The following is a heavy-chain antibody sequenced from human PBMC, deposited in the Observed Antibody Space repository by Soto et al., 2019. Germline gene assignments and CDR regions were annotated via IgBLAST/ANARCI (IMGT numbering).Heavy chain of an antibody. D-gene: IGHD6-19*01. CDR1: GYTFTSYD. J-gene: IGHJ4*02. Sequence: QVQLVQSGAEVKKPGASVKVSCKASGYTFTSYDINWVRQATGQGLEWMGWMNPNSGNTGYAQKFQGRVTMTRNTSISTSYKELSSLRSEDTAVYYCASSYSSGWPHFDYWGQGTLVTVSS. CDR3: ASSYSSGWPHFDY. V-gene: IGHV1-8*01. CDR2: MNPNSGNT.